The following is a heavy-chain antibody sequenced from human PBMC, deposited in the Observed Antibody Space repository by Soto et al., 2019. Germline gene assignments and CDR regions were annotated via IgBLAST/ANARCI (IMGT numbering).Heavy chain of an antibody. CDR1: GFTFISYG. V-gene: IGHV3-30*18. CDR3: AKARHPYSGSYYVDY. CDR2: ISYDGSNK. D-gene: IGHD1-26*01. J-gene: IGHJ4*02. Sequence: QVQLVESGGGVVQPGRSMRLSCAASGFTFISYGMHWVRQAPGKGLEWVAVISYDGSNKYYADSVKGRFTISRDNSKNTLYLQMNSLRAEDTAVYYCAKARHPYSGSYYVDYWGQGTLVTVSS.